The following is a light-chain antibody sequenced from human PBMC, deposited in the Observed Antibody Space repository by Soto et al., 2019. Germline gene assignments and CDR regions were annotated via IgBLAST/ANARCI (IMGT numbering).Light chain of an antibody. CDR1: SSNLGAGYD. CDR2: GNR. V-gene: IGLV1-40*01. Sequence: QSVLTQPPSVSGAPGQRVTISCTGNSSNLGAGYDVHWYQQLPGTAPKLVIYGNRNLPSGVPERFSGSKSGTSASLAITGLQAEDEADYYCCSYAGSSTFVFGTATKLTVL. CDR3: CSYAGSSTFV. J-gene: IGLJ1*01.